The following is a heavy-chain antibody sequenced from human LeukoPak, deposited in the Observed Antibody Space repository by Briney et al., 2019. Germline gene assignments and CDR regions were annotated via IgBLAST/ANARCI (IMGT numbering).Heavy chain of an antibody. Sequence: GSLRLSCAASGFTFSSYSMNWVRQAPGKGLEWVSSISSSSSYIYYADSVKGRFTISRDNAKNSLYLQMNSLRAEDTAVYYCARDGAGAIYYYGMDVWGQGTTVTVSS. CDR3: ARDGAGAIYYYGMDV. CDR2: ISSSSSYI. D-gene: IGHD1-26*01. V-gene: IGHV3-21*01. CDR1: GFTFSSYS. J-gene: IGHJ6*02.